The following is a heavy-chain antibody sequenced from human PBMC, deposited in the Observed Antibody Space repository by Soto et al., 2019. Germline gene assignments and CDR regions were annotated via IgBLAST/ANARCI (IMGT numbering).Heavy chain of an antibody. CDR3: ASDLGDVFTGSTYQGFDS. J-gene: IGHJ3*02. Sequence: EVQLVESGGGLVKPGGSLRLSCAASGFTFSDAWMNWVRQAPGKGLEWVGRLRSKTAGGTTDYAAPIKGRFTLSRDDAKSTLYLQITSLKTEDTALYYCASDLGDVFTGSTYQGFDSWGQGTMVTVSS. CDR2: LRSKTAGGTT. V-gene: IGHV3-15*01. CDR1: GFTFSDAW. D-gene: IGHD3-9*01.